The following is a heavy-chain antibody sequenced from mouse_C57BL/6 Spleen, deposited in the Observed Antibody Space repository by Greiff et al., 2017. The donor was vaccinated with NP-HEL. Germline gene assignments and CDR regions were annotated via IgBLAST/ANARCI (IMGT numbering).Heavy chain of an antibody. J-gene: IGHJ4*01. CDR3: ARGAYYGSSYKMDY. D-gene: IGHD1-1*01. CDR1: GYTFTSYW. CDR2: IDPSDSYT. V-gene: IGHV1-50*01. Sequence: QVQLQQSGAELVKPGASVKLSCKASGYTFTSYWMQWVKQRPGQGLEWIGEIDPSDSYTNYNQKFKGKATLTVDTSSSTAYMQLSSLTSEDSAVYYCARGAYYGSSYKMDYWGQGTSVTVSS.